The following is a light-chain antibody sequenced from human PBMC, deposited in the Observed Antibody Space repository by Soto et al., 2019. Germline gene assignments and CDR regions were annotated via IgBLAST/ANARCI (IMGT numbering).Light chain of an antibody. CDR2: DVS. J-gene: IGLJ1*01. V-gene: IGLV2-14*03. Sequence: QSVLTQPASVSGSPGQSITISCTGTSSDVGGYNYVSWYQHHPGKAPKLIIYDVSNRPSGVSIRFSGSKSDNTASLTISGLQPEDEADYHCSSYTTSNTRQIVFGTRTKLTVL. CDR3: SSYTTSNTRQIV. CDR1: SSDVGGYNY.